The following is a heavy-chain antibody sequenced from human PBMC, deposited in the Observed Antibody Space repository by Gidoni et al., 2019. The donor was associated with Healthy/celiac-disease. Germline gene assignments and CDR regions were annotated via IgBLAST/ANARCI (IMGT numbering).Heavy chain of an antibody. J-gene: IGHJ3*02. V-gene: IGHV4-61*02. CDR1: GGSISSGSYY. Sequence: SQTLSLTCTVSGGSISSGSYYWSWIRQPAGKGLEWIGRIYTSGSTNYNPSLKSRVTISVDTSKNQFSLKLSSVTAADTAVYYCARRAYYYDSSGTPYDAFDTWGQGTMVTVSS. D-gene: IGHD3-22*01. CDR2: IYTSGST. CDR3: ARRAYYYDSSGTPYDAFDT.